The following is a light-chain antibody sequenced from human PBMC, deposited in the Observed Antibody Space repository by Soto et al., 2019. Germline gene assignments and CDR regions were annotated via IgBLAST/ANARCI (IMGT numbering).Light chain of an antibody. CDR1: SSDVVSYNL. Sequence: QSALTQPASVSGSPGQSITNSCTGTSSDVVSYNLVSWYQQHPGKVPKLMIYEATKRPSGVSDRFSGSKSGNTASLTISGLQAEDEADYYCCSHAGDTMWVLGGGTKVTVL. J-gene: IGLJ3*02. V-gene: IGLV2-23*01. CDR3: CSHAGDTMWV. CDR2: EAT.